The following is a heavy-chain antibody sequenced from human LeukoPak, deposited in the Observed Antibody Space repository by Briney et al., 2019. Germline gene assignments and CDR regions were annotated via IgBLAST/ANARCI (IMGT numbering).Heavy chain of an antibody. Sequence: GGSLRLSCAASGFTVSSNYMSWVRQAPGKGLEWVSVIYSGGSTYYADSVEGRFTISRDNSKNTLYLQMNSLRTEDTAVYYCARRYCGGDCYFDYWGQGTLVTVSS. D-gene: IGHD2-21*02. V-gene: IGHV3-53*01. CDR2: IYSGGST. J-gene: IGHJ4*02. CDR1: GFTVSSNY. CDR3: ARRYCGGDCYFDY.